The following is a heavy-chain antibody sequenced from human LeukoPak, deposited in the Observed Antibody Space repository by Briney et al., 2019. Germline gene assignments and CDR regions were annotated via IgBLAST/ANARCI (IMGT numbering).Heavy chain of an antibody. V-gene: IGHV3-48*04. Sequence: GGSLRLSCAASEFTFVRYAMNWVRQAPGKVLEWVSYISSSSFKIGYADSVKGRFTISRDNSKNSLYLQMDSLRVEDTAVYYCVRDPSYGSSWYYYMDVWGKGTTVTVSS. J-gene: IGHJ6*03. D-gene: IGHD6-13*01. CDR1: EFTFVRYA. CDR3: VRDPSYGSSWYYYMDV. CDR2: ISSSSFKI.